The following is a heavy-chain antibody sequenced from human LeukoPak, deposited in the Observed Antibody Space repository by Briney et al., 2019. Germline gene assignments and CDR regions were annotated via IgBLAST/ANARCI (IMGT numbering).Heavy chain of an antibody. CDR2: ISSSSSTI. CDR3: ARGQFGGVIGNFDY. J-gene: IGHJ4*02. Sequence: GGSLRLSCAASGFTVSSNYMSWVRQAPGKGLEWVSYISSSSSTIYYADSVKGRFTISRDNAKNSLYLQMNSLRAEDTAVYYCARGQFGGVIGNFDYWGQGTLVTVSS. D-gene: IGHD3-16*02. V-gene: IGHV3-48*01. CDR1: GFTVSSNY.